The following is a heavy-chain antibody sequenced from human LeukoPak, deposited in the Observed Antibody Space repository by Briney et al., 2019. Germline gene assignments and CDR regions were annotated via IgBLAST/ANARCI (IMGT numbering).Heavy chain of an antibody. Sequence: GESLKISCKGSGYSFTSYWIGWVRQMPGKGLEWMGIIYPGDSDTRYSPSFQGQVTISADKSISTAYLQWSSLKASDTAMYYCARHPSRLQYSYYGMDVWGQGTTVTVSS. V-gene: IGHV5-51*01. CDR2: IYPGDSDT. J-gene: IGHJ6*02. CDR3: ARHPSRLQYSYYGMDV. D-gene: IGHD5-24*01. CDR1: GYSFTSYW.